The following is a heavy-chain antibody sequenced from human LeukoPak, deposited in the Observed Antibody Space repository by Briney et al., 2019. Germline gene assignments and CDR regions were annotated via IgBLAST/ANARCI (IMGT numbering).Heavy chain of an antibody. CDR2: TNTYNGNT. CDR3: VRVSSSRGKLDAFDI. CDR1: GYTLTSYG. D-gene: IGHD6-6*01. Sequence: GASVKVSCKASGYTLTSYGISWVRQAPGQELVCMGWTNTYNGNTNHAQNLQGRVTMTIDTSTNTAYMELRSLRSDDTAVYYCVRVSSSRGKLDAFDIWGQGTMVTVSS. J-gene: IGHJ3*02. V-gene: IGHV1-18*01.